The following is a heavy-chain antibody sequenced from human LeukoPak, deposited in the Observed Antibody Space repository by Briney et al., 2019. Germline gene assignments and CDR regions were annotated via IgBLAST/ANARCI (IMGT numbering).Heavy chain of an antibody. D-gene: IGHD4-23*01. CDR1: GYTFTGYY. Sequence: ASVKVSCKTSGYTFTGYYMHWVRQAPGQGLEWMGWINPNSSGTKYAQKFQGRVTMTRDTSISTAYMDLSSLRSDDTAVYYCARVWGTVATPTWFDYWGQGTLVTVSS. V-gene: IGHV1-2*02. CDR3: ARVWGTVATPTWFDY. CDR2: INPNSSGT. J-gene: IGHJ4*02.